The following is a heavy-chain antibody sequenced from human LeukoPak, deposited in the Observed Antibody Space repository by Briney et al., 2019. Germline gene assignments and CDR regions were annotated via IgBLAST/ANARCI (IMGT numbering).Heavy chain of an antibody. CDR3: ATRVGATYYY. V-gene: IGHV1-18*04. Sequence: ASVKVSCKASGYTFTGYYMHWVRQAPGQGLEWMGWISAYNGNTNYAQKLQGRVTMTTDTSTSTAYMELRSLRSDDTAVYYCATRVGATYYYWGQGTLVTVSS. CDR1: GYTFTGYY. J-gene: IGHJ4*02. CDR2: ISAYNGNT. D-gene: IGHD1-26*01.